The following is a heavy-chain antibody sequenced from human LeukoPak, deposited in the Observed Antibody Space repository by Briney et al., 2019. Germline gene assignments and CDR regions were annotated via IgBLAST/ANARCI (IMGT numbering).Heavy chain of an antibody. CDR3: ARDQVAYSSGWYPSPFDY. D-gene: IGHD6-19*01. CDR2: ISYDGSNK. CDR1: GFTFSSYA. J-gene: IGHJ4*02. V-gene: IGHV3-30-3*01. Sequence: PGGSLRLSCAASGFTFSSYAMHWVRQAPGKGLEWVAVISYDGSNKYYADSVKGRFTISRDNSKNTLYLQMNSLRAEDTAVYYCARDQVAYSSGWYPSPFDYWGQGTLVTVSS.